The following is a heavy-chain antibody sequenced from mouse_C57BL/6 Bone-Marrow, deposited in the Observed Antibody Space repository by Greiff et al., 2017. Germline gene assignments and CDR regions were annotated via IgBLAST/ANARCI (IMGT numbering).Heavy chain of an antibody. J-gene: IGHJ2*01. CDR2: INPNNGGT. V-gene: IGHV1-26*01. Sequence: VQLQQSGPELVKPGASVKISCKASGYTFTDYYMNWVKKSHGKSLEWIGDINPNNGGTSYNQKFKGKATLTVDKSSSTAYMELRSLTSEDSAVYYCASQDSSGYDYFDYWGQGTTLTVSS. D-gene: IGHD3-2*02. CDR3: ASQDSSGYDYFDY. CDR1: GYTFTDYY.